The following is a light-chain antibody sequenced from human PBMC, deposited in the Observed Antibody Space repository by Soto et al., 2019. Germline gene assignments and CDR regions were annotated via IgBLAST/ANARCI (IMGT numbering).Light chain of an antibody. Sequence: DIQMTQSPSILSASVGDRVTITYRASQSISSWLAWYQQKPGKAPKLLIYDASSLESGVPSRFSGSGSGTEFTLTISSLQPDDFATYYCQQYNSYSLFGPGTKVDIK. CDR3: QQYNSYSL. J-gene: IGKJ3*01. CDR2: DAS. V-gene: IGKV1-5*01. CDR1: QSISSW.